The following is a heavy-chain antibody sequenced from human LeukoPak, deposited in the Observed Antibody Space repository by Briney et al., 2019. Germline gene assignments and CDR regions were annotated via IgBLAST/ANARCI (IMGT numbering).Heavy chain of an antibody. V-gene: IGHV3-30*02. Sequence: GGSLRLSCAASGFTFSSYGMHWVRQAPGKGLEWVAFIRYDGSNKYYADSVKGRFTISRDNSKNTLYLQMNSLRAEDTAVYYCAKVRRDILTGSFDYWGQGTLVTVSS. CDR2: IRYDGSNK. CDR1: GFTFSSYG. J-gene: IGHJ4*02. D-gene: IGHD3-9*01. CDR3: AKVRRDILTGSFDY.